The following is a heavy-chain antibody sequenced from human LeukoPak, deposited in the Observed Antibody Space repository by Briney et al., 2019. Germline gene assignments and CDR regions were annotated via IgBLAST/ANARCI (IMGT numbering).Heavy chain of an antibody. Sequence: QPGGSLRLSCAASGFTFSSYAMSWVRQAPGKGLEWVSAISGSGGSTYYADSVKGRFTISRDNSKNTLYLQMNSLRAEGTAVYYCANSRIQLWLLDDYWGQGTLVTVSS. V-gene: IGHV3-23*01. CDR1: GFTFSSYA. D-gene: IGHD5-18*01. CDR3: ANSRIQLWLLDDY. CDR2: ISGSGGST. J-gene: IGHJ4*02.